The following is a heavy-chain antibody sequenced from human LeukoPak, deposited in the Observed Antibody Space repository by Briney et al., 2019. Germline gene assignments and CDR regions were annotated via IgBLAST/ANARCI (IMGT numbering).Heavy chain of an antibody. D-gene: IGHD5-12*01. CDR1: GFIFGTYW. V-gene: IGHV3-7*01. Sequence: AGGSLRLSCVDFGFIFGTYWMTGLREAPGGGVEWVSNIKYDGSEKYYVYSVKGRFTISRDNAKNTLYLQMNSLRAEDTAVYYCARDVGLSGYDLLDSWGQGTLGTVSS. CDR3: ARDVGLSGYDLLDS. J-gene: IGHJ4*02. CDR2: IKYDGSEK.